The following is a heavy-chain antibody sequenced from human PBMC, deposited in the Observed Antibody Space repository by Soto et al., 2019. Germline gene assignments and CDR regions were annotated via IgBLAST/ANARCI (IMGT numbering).Heavy chain of an antibody. Sequence: PSETLSLTCTVSGGSISSSSYYWGWIRQPPGKGLEWIGSIYYSGSTYYDPSLKSRVTISVDTSKNQFSLKLSSVTAADTAVYYCARRATYYDFWSGYYYPQTVDYWGQGTLVTVSS. CDR3: ARRATYYDFWSGYYYPQTVDY. D-gene: IGHD3-3*01. CDR2: IYYSGST. V-gene: IGHV4-39*01. J-gene: IGHJ4*02. CDR1: GGSISSSSYY.